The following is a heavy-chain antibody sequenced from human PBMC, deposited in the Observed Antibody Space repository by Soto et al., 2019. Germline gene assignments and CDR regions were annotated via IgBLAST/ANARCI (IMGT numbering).Heavy chain of an antibody. D-gene: IGHD4-17*01. CDR1: GGSFSGYY. CDR3: ARVTGGDEYYFDY. V-gene: IGHV4-34*01. J-gene: IGHJ4*02. CDR2: INHSGST. Sequence: SETLSLTCAVYGGSFSGYYWSWIRQPPGKGLEWIGEINHSGSTNNNPSLKSRVTISVDTSKNQFSLKLSSVTAADTAVYYCARVTGGDEYYFDYWGQGTLVTVSS.